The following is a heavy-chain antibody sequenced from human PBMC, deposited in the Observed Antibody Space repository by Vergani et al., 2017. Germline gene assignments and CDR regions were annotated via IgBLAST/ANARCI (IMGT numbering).Heavy chain of an antibody. CDR2: IYYSGIT. CDR3: AMDSLGYCSSTSCYGVGWFDP. Sequence: QLQLQESGPGLVKPSETLSLTCTVSGGSISSSSYYWGWIRQPPGKGLEWIGSIYYSGITYYNPSLKSRVTISVDPSKNQFSLKLSSVTAADTAVYYCAMDSLGYCSSTSCYGVGWFDPWGQGTLVTVSS. J-gene: IGHJ5*02. D-gene: IGHD2-2*01. CDR1: GGSISSSSYY. V-gene: IGHV4-39*01.